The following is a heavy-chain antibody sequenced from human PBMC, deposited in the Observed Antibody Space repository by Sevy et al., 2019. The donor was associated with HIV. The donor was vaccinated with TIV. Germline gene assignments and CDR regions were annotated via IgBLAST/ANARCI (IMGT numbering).Heavy chain of an antibody. D-gene: IGHD2-21*01. J-gene: IGHJ6*02. CDR3: ARDRRFCGNECDLYYYYGMDV. Sequence: GGSLRLSCAASGFNVNDNYMTWVRQAPGKGLEWVSIIHADGSSYYADSVKGRFTMCRDDSKNIVNLQMNSLRADDTAVYYCARDRRFCGNECDLYYYYGMDVWGPGTAVTVSS. CDR1: GFNVNDNY. V-gene: IGHV3-53*01. CDR2: IHADGSS.